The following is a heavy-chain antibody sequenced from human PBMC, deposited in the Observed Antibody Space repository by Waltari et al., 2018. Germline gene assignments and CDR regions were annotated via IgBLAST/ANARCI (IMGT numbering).Heavy chain of an antibody. CDR2: IDPNTGGT. J-gene: IGHJ4*02. CDR1: GYTFTGYY. Sequence: QVHLVQSGAEVRKPGASVKVSCKGSGYTFTGYYIQWLRQAPGQGLEWMGWIDPNTGGTTHAQKFQGRVTMTRDTSINTVYMELSSLGSDDTAVYYCARDLYDSRVPGDYFDYWGQGTLVTVSS. D-gene: IGHD3-16*01. V-gene: IGHV1-2*02. CDR3: ARDLYDSRVPGDYFDY.